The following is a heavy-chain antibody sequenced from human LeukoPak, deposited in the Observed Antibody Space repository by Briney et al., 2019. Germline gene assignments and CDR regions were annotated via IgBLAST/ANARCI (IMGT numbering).Heavy chain of an antibody. CDR1: GFTFTTYA. Sequence: GGSLRLSCTASGFTFTTYAMHWVRQAPGKGLEWVAVISYDGDKTYYADSVKGRFTISRDNSKNTLYLQVNSLRVEDTAVYYCASGITVFGVVITYYYYYMDVWGKGTTVSVSS. J-gene: IGHJ6*03. V-gene: IGHV3-30*04. D-gene: IGHD3-3*01. CDR3: ASGITVFGVVITYYYYYMDV. CDR2: ISYDGDKT.